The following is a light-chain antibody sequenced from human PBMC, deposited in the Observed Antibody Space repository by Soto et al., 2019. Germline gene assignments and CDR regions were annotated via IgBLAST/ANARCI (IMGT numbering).Light chain of an antibody. Sequence: DIQMSQSPSTLSGSVGDRVTITCRASQTISSWLAWYQQKPGKARKLLIYKASTLKSGVPSRFSGSGSGTECTLTISSLQPDDFSTYYCQRYYSYSEAFGQGTKVDIK. J-gene: IGKJ1*01. CDR3: QRYYSYSEA. V-gene: IGKV1-5*03. CDR1: QTISSW. CDR2: KAS.